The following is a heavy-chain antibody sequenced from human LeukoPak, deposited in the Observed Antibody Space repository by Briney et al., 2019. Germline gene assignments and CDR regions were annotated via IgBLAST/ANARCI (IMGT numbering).Heavy chain of an antibody. CDR3: ARGLGYSSGPIDY. J-gene: IGHJ4*02. D-gene: IGHD6-25*01. CDR1: GGSFSGYY. CDR2: INHSGST. Sequence: SETLSLTCAVYGGSFSGYYWSWIRQPPGKGLEWIGEINHSGSTNYNPSLKSRVTISVDTSKNQFSLKLSSVTAADTAVYYCARGLGYSSGPIDYWGQGTLVTVSS. V-gene: IGHV4-34*01.